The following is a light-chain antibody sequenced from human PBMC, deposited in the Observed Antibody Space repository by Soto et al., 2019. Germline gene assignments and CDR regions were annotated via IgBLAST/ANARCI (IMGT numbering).Light chain of an antibody. J-gene: IGKJ4*01. CDR3: QQVDSYPLT. V-gene: IGKV1-9*01. CDR2: RAS. CDR1: QDINRY. Sequence: IQLTQSPSFLSASVGDRVTITCRASQDINRYVAWYQQKSGQAPKLLIYRASNLQRGVPSRFSGSGSGTDFTLTISNLQPEDFATYHCQQVDSYPLTFGGGTKVDTK.